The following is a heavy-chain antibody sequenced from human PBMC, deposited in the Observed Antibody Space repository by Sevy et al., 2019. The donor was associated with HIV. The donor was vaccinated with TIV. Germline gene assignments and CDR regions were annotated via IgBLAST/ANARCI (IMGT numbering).Heavy chain of an antibody. CDR3: TTDGGGYNYGYSFDY. Sequence: GGSLRLSCAASGFTFSNAWMNWVRQAPGKGLEWVGRIKSKTDGGTTDYAAPLKGRFTIPRDDSKNTLYLQMNSLKTEDTAVYYCTTDGGGYNYGYSFDYWGQGTLVTVSS. V-gene: IGHV3-15*07. CDR2: IKSKTDGGTT. J-gene: IGHJ4*02. CDR1: GFTFSNAW. D-gene: IGHD5-18*01.